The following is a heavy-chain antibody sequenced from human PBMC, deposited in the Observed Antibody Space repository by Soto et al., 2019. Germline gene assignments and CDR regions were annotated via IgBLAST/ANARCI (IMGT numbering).Heavy chain of an antibody. CDR2: IVVGSGNT. CDR1: TFTFTSSA. CDR3: ATHREGATYYFDY. D-gene: IGHD1-26*01. Sequence: SVKVSCKASTFTFTSSAVQWVRQAPGQRLEWIGWIVVGSGNTKYAQNFQERVTITRDTSSGTAYLELSSLRSEDTAVYYCATHREGATYYFDYWGQGTLVTVSS. V-gene: IGHV1-58*01. J-gene: IGHJ4*02.